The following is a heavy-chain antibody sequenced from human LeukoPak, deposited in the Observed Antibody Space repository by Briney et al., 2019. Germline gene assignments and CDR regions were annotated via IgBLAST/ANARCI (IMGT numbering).Heavy chain of an antibody. J-gene: IGHJ4*02. CDR2: IKSKTDGGTT. D-gene: IGHD3-10*01. V-gene: IGHV3-15*01. CDR1: GFTFSNAW. CDR3: TTETPLLLWFGELYSHSFDY. Sequence: GGSLRLSCAASGFTFSNAWMSWVRQAPGKGLEWVGRIKSKTDGGTTDYAAPVNGRFTISRDDSKNTLYLQMNSLKTEDTAVYYCTTETPLLLWFGELYSHSFDYWGQGTLVTVSS.